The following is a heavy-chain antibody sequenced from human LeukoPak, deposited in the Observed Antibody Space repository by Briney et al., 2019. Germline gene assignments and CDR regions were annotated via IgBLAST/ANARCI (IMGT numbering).Heavy chain of an antibody. Sequence: GGSLRLSCAASGFTLSTYAMSWVRQAPGKGLEWVSLIGGSDGRTRYADSVKGRFTISRDNSKNTLYLEMNSLRAEDTAVYYCAKDSSSYDWGYMDVWGKGTTVTISS. CDR2: IGGSDGRT. J-gene: IGHJ6*03. CDR3: AKDSSSYDWGYMDV. D-gene: IGHD3-22*01. CDR1: GFTLSTYA. V-gene: IGHV3-23*01.